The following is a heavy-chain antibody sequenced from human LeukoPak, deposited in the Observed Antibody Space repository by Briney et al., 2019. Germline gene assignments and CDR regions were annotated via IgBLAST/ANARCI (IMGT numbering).Heavy chain of an antibody. J-gene: IGHJ4*02. CDR1: VFSFSSYA. D-gene: IGHD4-17*01. CDR3: AKMGTATTNY. CDR2: IWYDASKK. V-gene: IGHV3-33*03. Sequence: GGSLRLSCAASVFSFSSYAMNWVRQAPGKGLEWVAVIWYDASKKYYGESVKGRFTISRDNSKNMVYLQMNSLRAEDTAVYYCAKMGTATTNYWGQGTLDTVSS.